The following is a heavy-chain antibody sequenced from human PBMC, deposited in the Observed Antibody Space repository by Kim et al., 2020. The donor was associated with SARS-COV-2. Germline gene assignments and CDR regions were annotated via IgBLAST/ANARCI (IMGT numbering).Heavy chain of an antibody. CDR3: ARGSIRITMIVVVQGMDV. CDR2: ISSSGSTM. D-gene: IGHD3-22*01. Sequence: GGSLRLSCAASGFTFSSYEMNWVRQAPGKGLEWVSYISSSGSTMYYADSVKGRFTISRDNAKNSLYLQMNSLRAEDTAVYYCARGSIRITMIVVVQGMDVWGQGTTVTVSS. J-gene: IGHJ6*02. V-gene: IGHV3-48*03. CDR1: GFTFSSYE.